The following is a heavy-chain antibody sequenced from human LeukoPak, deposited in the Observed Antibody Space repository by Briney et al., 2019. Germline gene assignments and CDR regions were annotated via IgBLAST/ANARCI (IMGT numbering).Heavy chain of an antibody. D-gene: IGHD1-26*01. Sequence: GGSLRLSCAASGFTFDDYGMSWVRQAPGNGLEWVSGINWNGGSTGYADSVKGRFTISRDNAKNSLYLQMNSLRAEDTALYYCASDGRGSYYDYYYYMDVWGKGTTVTVSS. V-gene: IGHV3-20*04. CDR3: ASDGRGSYYDYYYYMDV. CDR2: INWNGGST. CDR1: GFTFDDYG. J-gene: IGHJ6*03.